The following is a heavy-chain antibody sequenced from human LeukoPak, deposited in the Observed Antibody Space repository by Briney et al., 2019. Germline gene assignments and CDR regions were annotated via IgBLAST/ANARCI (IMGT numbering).Heavy chain of an antibody. J-gene: IGHJ4*02. CDR2: IYYTGST. CDR3: ARERRDGYNRAVDY. V-gene: IGHV4-59*01. CDR1: GGSISGYY. D-gene: IGHD5-24*01. Sequence: PSETLSLTCTVSGGSISGYYWSWIRQPPGKGLEWIGCIYYTGSTSYNPSLKSRVTISVDTSKNQFSLKLSSVTAADTAVYYCARERRDGYNRAVDYWGQGTLVTVSS.